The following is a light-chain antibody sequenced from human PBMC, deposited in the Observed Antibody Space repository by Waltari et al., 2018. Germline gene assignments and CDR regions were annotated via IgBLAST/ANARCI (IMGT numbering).Light chain of an antibody. J-gene: IGLJ2*01. CDR1: KLGDKY. Sequence: SYELTQPPSVSVSTGQTASITCSGDKLGDKYACWYQQKPGQSPVLVIYQNTKRPSGIPERFSGSYSGNKATLTVSGTQTMDEADYYCQTWDSSTTVFGGGTKLTVL. V-gene: IGLV3-1*01. CDR3: QTWDSSTTV. CDR2: QNT.